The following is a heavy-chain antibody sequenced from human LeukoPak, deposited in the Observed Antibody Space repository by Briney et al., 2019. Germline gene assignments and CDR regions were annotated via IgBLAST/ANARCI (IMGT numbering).Heavy chain of an antibody. J-gene: IGHJ4*02. CDR1: GFTFSSYS. V-gene: IGHV3-21*01. Sequence: GGSLRPACAASGFTFSSYSMNWVRQAPGKGLEWVSSISSSSSYIYYADSVKGRFTISRDNAKNSLYLQMNSLRAEDTAVYYCARDLDGYNSNFDYWGQGTLVTVSS. D-gene: IGHD5-24*01. CDR2: ISSSSSYI. CDR3: ARDLDGYNSNFDY.